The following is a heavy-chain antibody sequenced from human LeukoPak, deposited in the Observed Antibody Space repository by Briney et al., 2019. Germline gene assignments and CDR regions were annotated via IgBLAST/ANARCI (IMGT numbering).Heavy chain of an antibody. V-gene: IGHV4-39*07. CDR3: AIDLGGSCFHY. J-gene: IGHJ4*02. CDR2: IYYSGST. CDR1: GGSISSSSYY. Sequence: SETLSLTCTVSGGSISSSSYYWGWIRQPPGKGLEWIGSIYYSGSTYYNPSLKSRVTISVDTSKNQFSLKLSSVTAADTAVYYCAIDLGGSCFHYWGQGTLVTVSS. D-gene: IGHD2-15*01.